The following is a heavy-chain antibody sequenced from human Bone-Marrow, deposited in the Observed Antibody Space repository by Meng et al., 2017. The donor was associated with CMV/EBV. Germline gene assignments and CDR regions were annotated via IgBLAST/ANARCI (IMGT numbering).Heavy chain of an antibody. D-gene: IGHD3-9*01. J-gene: IGHJ3*02. Sequence: GESLKISCTVSGFTFSSHSMNWVRQAPGKGLEWVSLISPSGSSTYYADSVKGRFTISRDNSKNTKYLQMNSLRAEDTAVYYCARAGYYDILTGYYREGAFDIWGQGPMV. CDR1: GFTFSSHS. V-gene: IGHV3-23*01. CDR2: ISPSGSST. CDR3: ARAGYYDILTGYYREGAFDI.